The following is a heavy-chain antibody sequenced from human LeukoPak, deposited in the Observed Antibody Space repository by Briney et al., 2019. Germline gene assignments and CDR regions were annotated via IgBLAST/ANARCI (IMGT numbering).Heavy chain of an antibody. D-gene: IGHD6-13*01. CDR1: GGSFSGYY. CDR2: INHSGST. CDR3: ARAVIYSSSYIDY. Sequence: PSETLSLTCAVYGGSFSGYYWSWIRQPPGKGLEWIGEINHSGSTNYNPSLKSRVTISVDTSKNQFSLKLSFVTAADTAVYYCARAVIYSSSYIDYWGQGTLVTVSS. J-gene: IGHJ4*02. V-gene: IGHV4-34*01.